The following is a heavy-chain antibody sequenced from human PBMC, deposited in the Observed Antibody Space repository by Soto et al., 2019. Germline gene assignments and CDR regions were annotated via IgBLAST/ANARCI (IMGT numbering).Heavy chain of an antibody. CDR2: IYHSGST. D-gene: IGHD6-13*01. CDR3: ATSYGNAWYTY. V-gene: IGHV4-30-2*01. CDR1: GGSISSGGYS. J-gene: IGHJ4*02. Sequence: SETLSLTCAVSGGSISSGGYSWSWIRQPPGKGLEWIGYIYHSGSTYYNPSLKSRVTISVDRSKNQFSLKLSSVTAADTAVYYCATSYGNAWYTYWGQGTQVTVSS.